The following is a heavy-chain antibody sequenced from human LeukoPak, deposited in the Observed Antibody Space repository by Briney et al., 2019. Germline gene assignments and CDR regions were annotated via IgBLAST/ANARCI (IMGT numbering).Heavy chain of an antibody. CDR2: MNPNSGNT. CDR1: GYTFTSYD. CDR3: ARGIAAAGITAFDI. J-gene: IGHJ3*02. D-gene: IGHD6-13*01. V-gene: IGHV1-8*01. Sequence: GASVKVSCKASGYTFTSYDINWVRQATGQGLEWMGWMNPNSGNTGYAQKFQGRVTMTRNTSISTAYMELSSLRSEDTAVYYCARGIAAAGITAFDIWGQGTMVTVSP.